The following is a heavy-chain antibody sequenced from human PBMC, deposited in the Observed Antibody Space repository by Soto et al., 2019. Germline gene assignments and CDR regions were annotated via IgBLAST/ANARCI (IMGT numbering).Heavy chain of an antibody. CDR3: VQSRCGGDCLQSYSAHSYYGLDV. D-gene: IGHD2-21*02. Sequence: QITLKESGPTLVKPTQTLTLTCTFPGFSFSSIGEGVCWIRQPPGKALEWLALIYWDDDKRYSPSLKSRLTITKDTSKNQLVLTMTNMDPVDTATYYCVQSRCGGDCLQSYSAHSYYGLDVWGQGTTVTVSS. CDR1: GFSFSSIGEG. CDR2: IYWDDDK. V-gene: IGHV2-5*02. J-gene: IGHJ6*02.